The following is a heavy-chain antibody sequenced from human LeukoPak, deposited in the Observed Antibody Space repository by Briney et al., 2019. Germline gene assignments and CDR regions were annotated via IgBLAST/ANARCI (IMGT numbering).Heavy chain of an antibody. V-gene: IGHV3-66*01. CDR2: IYSSGST. J-gene: IGHJ6*02. D-gene: IGHD2-2*01. CDR1: GFTVSSNY. Sequence: GGSLRLSCAASGFTVSSNYMSWVRQAPGKGLEWVSVIYSSGSTYYADSVKGRFTISRDNSKNTLYLQMNSLRAEDTAVYYCARAGRHCSSTSCYEFAFYYYGMDVWGQGTTVTVSS. CDR3: ARAGRHCSSTSCYEFAFYYYGMDV.